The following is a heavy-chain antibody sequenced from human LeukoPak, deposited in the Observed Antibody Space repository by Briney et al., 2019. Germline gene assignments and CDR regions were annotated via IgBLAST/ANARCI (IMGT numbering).Heavy chain of an antibody. J-gene: IGHJ4*02. V-gene: IGHV4-30-4*01. D-gene: IGHD4-23*01. CDR1: GGSISSGDYY. CDR3: ARDLLNEGNHLDY. Sequence: SETLSLTCTVSGGSISSGDYYWSWIRQPPGKGLEWIGYIYYSGSTYYNPSLKSRVTISVDTSKNQFSLKLSSVTAADTAEYYCARDLLNEGNHLDYWGQGTLVTVSS. CDR2: IYYSGST.